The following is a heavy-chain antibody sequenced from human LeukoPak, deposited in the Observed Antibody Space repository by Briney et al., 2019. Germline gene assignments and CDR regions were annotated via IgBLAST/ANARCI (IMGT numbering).Heavy chain of an antibody. Sequence: PSQTLSLTCSVSGGSINSDDYYWNWIRQPPGKGLEWIGYIYYSRSTYYNPSLKSRVTISVDTSKNQFSLKLGSVTAADTAVYYCARHGGDYGGDSGTYYFDFWGQGTLATVSS. D-gene: IGHD4-23*01. V-gene: IGHV4-30-4*01. J-gene: IGHJ4*02. CDR2: IYYSRST. CDR1: GGSINSDDYY. CDR3: ARHGGDYGGDSGTYYFDF.